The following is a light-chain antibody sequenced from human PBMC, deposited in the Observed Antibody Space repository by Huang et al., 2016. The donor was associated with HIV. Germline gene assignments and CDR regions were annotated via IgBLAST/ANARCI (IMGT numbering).Light chain of an antibody. V-gene: IGKV1-33*01. Sequence: DIQMTQFPSSLSTFIGDKVTINCQASQDIGNYLNWYQQRPGKAPKLLIYDASSLETGVTSRFSGGGSGTTFTFTITNLRPEDVATYYCQQYDGLPYTFGQGTLIEI. CDR2: DAS. CDR1: QDIGNY. CDR3: QQYDGLPYT. J-gene: IGKJ2*01.